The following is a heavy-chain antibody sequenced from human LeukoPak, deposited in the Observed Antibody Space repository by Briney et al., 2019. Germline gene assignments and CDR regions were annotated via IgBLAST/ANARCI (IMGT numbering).Heavy chain of an antibody. J-gene: IGHJ6*03. CDR2: IYYSGST. Sequence: SQTLSLTCTVSGGSISSGDYYWSWIRQPPGKGQEWIGYIYYSGSTYYNPSLKSRVTISVDTSKNQFSLKLSSVTAADTAVYYCARYCSSTSCYTNYYYYMDVWGKGTTVTVSS. CDR1: GGSISSGDYY. D-gene: IGHD2-2*02. CDR3: ARYCSSTSCYTNYYYYMDV. V-gene: IGHV4-30-4*08.